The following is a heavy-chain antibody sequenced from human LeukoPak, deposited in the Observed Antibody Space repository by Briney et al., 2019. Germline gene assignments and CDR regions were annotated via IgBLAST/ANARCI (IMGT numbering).Heavy chain of an antibody. V-gene: IGHV1-18*01. Sequence: ASVKVSCKASGYTFTSYGISWERQAPGQGLEWMGWISAYNGNTNYAQKLQGRVTMTTDTSTSTAYMELRSLRSDDTAVYYCANTYYDYVWGSSTDAFDIWGQGTMVTVSS. D-gene: IGHD3-16*01. CDR3: ANTYYDYVWGSSTDAFDI. J-gene: IGHJ3*02. CDR2: ISAYNGNT. CDR1: GYTFTSYG.